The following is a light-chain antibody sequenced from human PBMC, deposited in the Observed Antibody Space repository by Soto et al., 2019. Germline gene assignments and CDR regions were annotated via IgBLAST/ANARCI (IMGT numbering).Light chain of an antibody. CDR2: VNSDGSH. J-gene: IGLJ1*01. CDR3: QTWGTGIRV. V-gene: IGLV4-69*01. CDR1: SGHSNYA. Sequence: QLVLTQSPCASASLGASVKLTCALSSGHSNYAIAWHQQQPEKGPRYLMKVNSDGSHRKGDGIPDRFSGSSSGAQRYLTISSLQSEDEADYYCQTWGTGIRVFGTGTKVTV.